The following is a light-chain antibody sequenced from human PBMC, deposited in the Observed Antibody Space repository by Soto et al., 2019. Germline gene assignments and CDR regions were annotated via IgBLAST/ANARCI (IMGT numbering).Light chain of an antibody. J-gene: IGKJ3*01. CDR3: QRTGT. CDR2: SAS. V-gene: IGKV1-27*01. Sequence: DIQLTQSPSSVSASVGDRVTITCRVSQTISSYLNWYRQKPGKVPKLLIYSASNLQSGVPSRFSGSGSGTDFTRTISSLQPEDVATYYGQRTGTFGPGTKVDI. CDR1: QTISSY.